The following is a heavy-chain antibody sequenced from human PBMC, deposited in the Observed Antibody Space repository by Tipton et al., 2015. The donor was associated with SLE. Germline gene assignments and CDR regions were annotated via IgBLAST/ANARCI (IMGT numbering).Heavy chain of an antibody. V-gene: IGHV3-73*01. CDR2: IRSKANSYAT. D-gene: IGHD7-27*01. Sequence: SLRLSCAASGFTFSGSAMHWVRQASGKGLEWVGRIRSKANSYATAYAASVKGRFTISRDDSKSTAYLQMNSLKTEDTAVYYCTRPWADAFDIWGQGTMVTVSS. CDR3: TRPWADAFDI. CDR1: GFTFSGSA. J-gene: IGHJ3*02.